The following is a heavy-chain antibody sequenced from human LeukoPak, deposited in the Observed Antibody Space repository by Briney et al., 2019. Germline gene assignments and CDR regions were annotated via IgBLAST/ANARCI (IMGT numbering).Heavy chain of an antibody. CDR1: GFTFSDYS. V-gene: IGHV3-48*01. CDR2: ISSRIGTT. CDR3: ARRGDRVCSSTNCPPHHYFYYMDV. J-gene: IGHJ6*03. Sequence: GGSLRLSCVASGFTFSDYSMNWVRQAPGKGPEWVSYISSRIGTTFYADSVKGRFTISRDNGKNSLSLQMDSLTADDTAVYYCARRGDRVCSSTNCPPHHYFYYMDVWGKGTRVTVSS. D-gene: IGHD2-2*01.